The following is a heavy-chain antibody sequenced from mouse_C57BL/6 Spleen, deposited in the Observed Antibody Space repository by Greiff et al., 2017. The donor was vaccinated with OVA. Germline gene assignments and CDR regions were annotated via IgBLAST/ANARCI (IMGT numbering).Heavy chain of an antibody. D-gene: IGHD2-2*01. J-gene: IGHJ3*01. V-gene: IGHV1-55*01. Sequence: QVQLKQSGAELVKPGASVKMSCKASGYTFTSYWITWVKQRPGQGLEWIGDIYPGSGSTNYNEKFKSKATLTVDTSSSTAYMQLSSLTSEDSAVYYCARPSYGYDWFAYWGQGTLVTVSA. CDR2: IYPGSGST. CDR1: GYTFTSYW. CDR3: ARPSYGYDWFAY.